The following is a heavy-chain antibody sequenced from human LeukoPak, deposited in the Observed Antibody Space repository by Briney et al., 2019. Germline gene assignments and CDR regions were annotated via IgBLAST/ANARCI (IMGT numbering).Heavy chain of an antibody. Sequence: ASVKVSCKVSGYTLTELSMHWVRQAPGKRLEWMGGFDPEDGETIYAQKFQGRVTMTEDTSTDTAYMELSSLRSEDTAVYYCATWARQLWPRRSFDYWGQGTLVTVSS. CDR1: GYTLTELS. CDR2: FDPEDGET. D-gene: IGHD5-18*01. J-gene: IGHJ4*02. CDR3: ATWARQLWPRRSFDY. V-gene: IGHV1-24*01.